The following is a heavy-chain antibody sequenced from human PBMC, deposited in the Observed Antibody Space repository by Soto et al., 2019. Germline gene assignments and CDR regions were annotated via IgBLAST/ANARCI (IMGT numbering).Heavy chain of an antibody. J-gene: IGHJ4*02. CDR2: VYYTGST. CDR3: ARSVAVPGAHIAY. V-gene: IGHV4-59*01. Sequence: PATLSLTCSVSGGSIRGSYWSWIRQSPGKGLEWLGYVYYTGSTNYSPSLRSRVSISVDTSKNEFSLRLSSVTAADTAVYCCARSVAVPGAHIAYRGQATLVTV. CDR1: GGSIRGSY. D-gene: IGHD2-8*02.